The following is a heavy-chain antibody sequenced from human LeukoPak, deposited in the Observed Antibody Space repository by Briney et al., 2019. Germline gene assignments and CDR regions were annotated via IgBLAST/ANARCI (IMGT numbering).Heavy chain of an antibody. CDR1: GFTFSSYW. J-gene: IGHJ4*02. CDR3: ARAYYDSSGSNYDY. Sequence: PGGSLRLSCAASGFTFSSYWMSWVRQVPGKGLEWVANIKQDGSEKYYVDSVKGRFTISRDNAKNSLHLQMNSLRAEDTAVYYCARAYYDSSGSNYDYWGQGTLVTVSS. CDR2: IKQDGSEK. V-gene: IGHV3-7*03. D-gene: IGHD3-22*01.